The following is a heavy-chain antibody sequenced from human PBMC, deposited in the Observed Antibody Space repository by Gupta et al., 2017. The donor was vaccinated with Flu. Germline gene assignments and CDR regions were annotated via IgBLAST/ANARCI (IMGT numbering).Heavy chain of an antibody. CDR1: SDYS. CDR2: TKDKANGYTM. Sequence: SDYSMDWVRRTPGKGLGWVGRTKDKANGYTMRYAAPVEDRFTISRDDQRNSVYLLMNSVTAEDTAVYYCGLLGLSHNAIDHWGPVTSVTVSS. D-gene: IGHD1-1*01. CDR3: GLLGLSHNAIDH. V-gene: IGHV3-72*01. J-gene: IGHJ5*02.